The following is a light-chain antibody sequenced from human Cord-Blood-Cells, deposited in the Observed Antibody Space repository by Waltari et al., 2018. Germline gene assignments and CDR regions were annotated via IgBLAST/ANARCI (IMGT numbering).Light chain of an antibody. CDR2: EGS. CDR1: STDVGSYNL. CDR3: CSYAGSSTVV. Sequence: QSALTQPAHVSGSPGQSLTISCTGTSTDVGSYNLVSWYQQHPGKAPKLMIYEGSKRPSGVSNRFSGSKSGNTASLTISGLQADDEADYYCCSYAGSSTVVFGGGTKLTVL. J-gene: IGLJ2*01. V-gene: IGLV2-23*01.